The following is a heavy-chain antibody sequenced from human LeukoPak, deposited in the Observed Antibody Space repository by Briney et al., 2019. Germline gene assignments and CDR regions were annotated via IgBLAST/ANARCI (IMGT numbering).Heavy chain of an antibody. D-gene: IGHD5-18*01. CDR3: ARHPYSYGPYYFDY. CDR1: GGPISSSSYY. V-gene: IGHV4-39*01. J-gene: IGHJ4*02. CDR2: IYYSGST. Sequence: PSETLSLTCTVSGGPISSSSYYWGRIRQPPGKGLEWIGSIYYSGSTYYNPSLKSRVTISVDTSKNQFSLKLSSVTAADTAVYYCARHPYSYGPYYFDYWGQGTLVTVSS.